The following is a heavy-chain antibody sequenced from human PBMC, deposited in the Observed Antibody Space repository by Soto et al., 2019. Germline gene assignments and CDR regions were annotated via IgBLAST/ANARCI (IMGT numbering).Heavy chain of an antibody. CDR1: GFTFSNAW. CDR3: TTGPRGYGSGSYYRIDY. CDR2: IKSKTDGGTT. V-gene: IGHV3-15*01. Sequence: GGSLRLSCAASGFTFSNAWMSWVRQAPGKGLEWVGRIKSKTDGGTTDYAAPVKGRFTISRDDSKNTLYLQMNSLKTEDTAVYYCTTGPRGYGSGSYYRIDYWGQGTLVTVSS. D-gene: IGHD3-10*01. J-gene: IGHJ4*02.